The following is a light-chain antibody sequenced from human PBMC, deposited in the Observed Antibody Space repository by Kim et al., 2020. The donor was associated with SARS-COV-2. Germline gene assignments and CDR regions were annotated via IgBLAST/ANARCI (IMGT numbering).Light chain of an antibody. CDR1: QDISNY. CDR3: QKYDNLPYT. V-gene: IGKV1-33*01. CDR2: DAS. J-gene: IGKJ3*01. Sequence: DIQMTQSPSSLSASVGDRVTITCQASQDISNYLNWYQQKPGKAPKLLIYDASNLETGVPSRFSGSGTGTDFTFTISSLQPEDIATYYCQKYDNLPYTFGTGTKVDIK.